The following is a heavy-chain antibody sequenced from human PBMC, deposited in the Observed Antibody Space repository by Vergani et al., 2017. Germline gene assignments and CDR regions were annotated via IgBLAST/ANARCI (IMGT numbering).Heavy chain of an antibody. CDR2: INPSGGHT. CDR1: GYTFSNYY. Sequence: QVQVVQSGAEVKKSGASVKVSCKTSGYTFSNYYMHWVRQAPGQGLEWMGIINPSGGHTNYAQKFQGRVTMTRDTSTSTVYMELSSLRSEDTAVYYCARASSDYDILTGPHRLWYFDLWGRGTLVTVSS. J-gene: IGHJ2*01. V-gene: IGHV1-46*01. D-gene: IGHD3-9*01. CDR3: ARASSDYDILTGPHRLWYFDL.